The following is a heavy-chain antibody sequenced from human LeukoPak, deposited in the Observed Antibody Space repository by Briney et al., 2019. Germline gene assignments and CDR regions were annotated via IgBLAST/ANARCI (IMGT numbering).Heavy chain of an antibody. CDR3: AKDSAVVEVRAAVSRLDP. CDR2: ISYDGSNK. D-gene: IGHD2-2*01. CDR1: GFTFSSYC. Sequence: GGSLRLSCAASGFTFSSYCMHWVRDAPGKGLEWVAVISYDGSNKYYADSVKGRFTISRDNSKNTLYLQKNSLRDEDTAVYYCAKDSAVVEVRAAVSRLDPWGQGTLVTVSS. J-gene: IGHJ5*02. V-gene: IGHV3-30*18.